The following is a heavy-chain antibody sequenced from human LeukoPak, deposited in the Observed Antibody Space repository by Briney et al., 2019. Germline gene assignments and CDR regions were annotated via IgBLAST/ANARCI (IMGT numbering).Heavy chain of an antibody. V-gene: IGHV3-21*01. D-gene: IGHD3-10*01. Sequence: GGSLRLSCAASGFTFSNYGMHWVRQAPGKGLEWVSSISTGSTYIYYANSVKGRFTVSRDNAGNSLYLQMDRLAVEDTAVYYCARDPRGSGPFDPWGQGTLVTVSS. CDR3: ARDPRGSGPFDP. CDR2: ISTGSTYI. J-gene: IGHJ5*02. CDR1: GFTFSNYG.